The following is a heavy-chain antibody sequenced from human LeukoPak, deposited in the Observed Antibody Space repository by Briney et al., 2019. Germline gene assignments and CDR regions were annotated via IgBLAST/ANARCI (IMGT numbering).Heavy chain of an antibody. J-gene: IGHJ4*02. CDR3: AKSPYYGSGSYLDY. CDR1: GFTFSSYG. D-gene: IGHD3-10*01. CDR2: ISYDGSNK. Sequence: GGSLRLSCAASGFTFSSYGMHWVRQAPGKGLEWVAVISYDGSNKYYADSVKGRFTISRDNSKNTLYLQMNSLRAEDTAAYYCAKSPYYGSGSYLDYWGQGTLVTVSS. V-gene: IGHV3-30*18.